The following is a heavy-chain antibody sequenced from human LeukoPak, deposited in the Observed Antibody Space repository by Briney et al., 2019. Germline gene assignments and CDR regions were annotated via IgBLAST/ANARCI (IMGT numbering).Heavy chain of an antibody. Sequence: VGSPRLSCAASGFTFSNYWMHWVRQAPGKGLVWVSRITGDGNGITYADSVRGRFTISRDNAKNTLYLQMNSLRAEDTAVYYCVRSFDMWGQGTMVIVSS. CDR2: ITGDGNGI. CDR3: VRSFDM. V-gene: IGHV3-74*01. J-gene: IGHJ3*02. CDR1: GFTFSNYW.